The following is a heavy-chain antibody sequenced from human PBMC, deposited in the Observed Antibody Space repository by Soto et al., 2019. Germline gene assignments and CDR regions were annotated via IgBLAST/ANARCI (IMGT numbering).Heavy chain of an antibody. D-gene: IGHD3-10*01. V-gene: IGHV3-74*01. CDR1: GFTFSSFW. CDR2: INTDGSST. J-gene: IGHJ4*02. Sequence: EVQLVESGGGLVQPGGSLRLSCAVSGFTFSSFWMHWVRQAPGEGMGWVSRINTDGSSTSYADSVKGRFTISRDNAKNTLYLQMNSLRVEDTDMYYCAKRGVDTFGLSYWVQGTLVTVFS. CDR3: AKRGVDTFGLSY.